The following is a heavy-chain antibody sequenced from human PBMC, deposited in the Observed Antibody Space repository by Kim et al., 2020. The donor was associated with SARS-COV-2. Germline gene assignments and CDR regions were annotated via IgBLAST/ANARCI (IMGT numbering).Heavy chain of an antibody. CDR2: ISSSSSYI. Sequence: GGSLRLSCAASGFTFSSYSMNWVRQAPGKGLEWVSSISSSSSYIYYADSVKGRFTISRDNAKNSLYLQMNSLRAEDTAVYYCARDLYYYGSGSYRIGKCWFDPWGQGTLVTVSS. J-gene: IGHJ5*02. D-gene: IGHD3-10*01. V-gene: IGHV3-21*01. CDR3: ARDLYYYGSGSYRIGKCWFDP. CDR1: GFTFSSYS.